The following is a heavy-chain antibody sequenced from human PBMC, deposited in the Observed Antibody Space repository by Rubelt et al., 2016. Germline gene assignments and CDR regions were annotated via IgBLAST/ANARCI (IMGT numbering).Heavy chain of an antibody. J-gene: IGHJ4*02. D-gene: IGHD5-24*01. V-gene: IGHV1-69*06. CDR2: IIPIFGTA. Sequence: VRQAPGQGLEWMGGIIPIFGTANYAQKFQGRVTITADKSTSTAYMELSSLRSEYTAVYYCARTRDGYNWFFDYWGQGTLVTVSS. CDR3: ARTRDGYNWFFDY.